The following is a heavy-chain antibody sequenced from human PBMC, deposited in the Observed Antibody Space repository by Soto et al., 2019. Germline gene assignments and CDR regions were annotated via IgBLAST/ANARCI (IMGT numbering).Heavy chain of an antibody. CDR1: GFTFSSYD. CDR3: ARDHSSGSRGGFDI. CDR2: IGTAGDT. Sequence: GGSLRLSCAASGFTFSSYDMHWVRQATGKGLEWVSAIGTAGDTYYPGSVKGRFTISRENAKNSLYLQMNSLRAEDTAVYYCARDHSSGSRGGFDIWGQGTMVTVSS. J-gene: IGHJ3*02. V-gene: IGHV3-13*01. D-gene: IGHD6-19*01.